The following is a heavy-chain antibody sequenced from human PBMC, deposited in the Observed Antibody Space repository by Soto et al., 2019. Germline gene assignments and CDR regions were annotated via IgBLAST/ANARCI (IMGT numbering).Heavy chain of an antibody. CDR1: GFTFSSYG. J-gene: IGHJ4*02. CDR3: ASESSSWYFDY. D-gene: IGHD6-13*01. V-gene: IGHV3-33*01. CDR2: IWYDGSNK. Sequence: GGSLRLSCAASGFTFSSYGMHWVRQAPGKGLEWVAVIWYDGSNKYYADSVKGRFTISRDNSKNTLYLQMNSLRAEDTAVYYCASESSSWYFDYWGQGTLVTVSS.